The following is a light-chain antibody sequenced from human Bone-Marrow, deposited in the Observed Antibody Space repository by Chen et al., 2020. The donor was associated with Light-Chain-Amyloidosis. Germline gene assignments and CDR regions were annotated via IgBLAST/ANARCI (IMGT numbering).Light chain of an antibody. Sequence: QTVVTQEPSFSVSPGGTVTLTCGLSSGSVSTNYYPAWYQQTPGQAPRTLIYSTNPRSSGVPDRFSGSILGNKAALTITGAQADDESDYYCVLYVGSGIWVFGGGTKLTVL. J-gene: IGLJ3*02. CDR3: VLYVGSGIWV. V-gene: IGLV8-61*01. CDR2: STN. CDR1: SGSVSTNYY.